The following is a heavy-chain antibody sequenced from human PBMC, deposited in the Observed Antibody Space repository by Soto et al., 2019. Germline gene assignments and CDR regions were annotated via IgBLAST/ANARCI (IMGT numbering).Heavy chain of an antibody. J-gene: IGHJ6*02. Sequence: SETLSLTCTVSGGSISSGGYYWSWIRQHPGKGLEWIGYIYYSGSTYYNPSLKSRVTISVDTPKNQFSLKLSSVTASDTAVYYCARYIVLMVYARYYYYGMDVWGQGTTVTVSS. CDR2: IYYSGST. CDR1: GGSISSGGYY. CDR3: ARYIVLMVYARYYYYGMDV. V-gene: IGHV4-31*03. D-gene: IGHD2-8*01.